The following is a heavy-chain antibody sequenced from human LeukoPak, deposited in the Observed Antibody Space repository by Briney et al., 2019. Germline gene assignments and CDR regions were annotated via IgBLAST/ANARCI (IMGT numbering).Heavy chain of an antibody. Sequence: SETLSLTCTVSGGSISSFHWSWIRQPPGKGLEWIGYIHDSGNIYYNPSLKSRVSISVDTSKNQFSLKLTSVTATDTALYFCARDSFPQYTDAFDVWGQGTMVTVSS. CDR2: IHDSGNI. J-gene: IGHJ3*01. V-gene: IGHV4-59*01. CDR3: ARDSFPQYTDAFDV. D-gene: IGHD5-18*01. CDR1: GGSISSFH.